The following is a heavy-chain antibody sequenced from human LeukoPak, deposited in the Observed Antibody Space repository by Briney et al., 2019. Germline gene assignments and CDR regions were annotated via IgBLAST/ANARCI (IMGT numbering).Heavy chain of an antibody. Sequence: SVKVSCKASGGTFSSYAISWVRQAPGQGLEWMGGIIPIFGTANYAQKFQGRVTITADKSTSTAYMELSSLRSEDTAVYYCASAWGGDFWSGYYSVDYWGQGTLVTVSS. CDR2: IIPIFGTA. D-gene: IGHD3-3*01. V-gene: IGHV1-69*06. CDR3: ASAWGGDFWSGYYSVDY. CDR1: GGTFSSYA. J-gene: IGHJ4*02.